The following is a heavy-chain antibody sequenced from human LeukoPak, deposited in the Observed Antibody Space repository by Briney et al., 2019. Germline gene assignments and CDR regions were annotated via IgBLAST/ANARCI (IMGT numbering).Heavy chain of an antibody. CDR1: GFTFSSYG. D-gene: IGHD2-8*01. J-gene: IGHJ4*02. Sequence: PGGSLRLSCAASGFTFSSYGMHWVRQAPGKGLEWVAVISYDGSNKYYADSVKGRFTISRDNSKNTLYLQMNSLRAEDTAVYYCAKDVMVDYWGQGTLVTVSS. V-gene: IGHV3-30*18. CDR2: ISYDGSNK. CDR3: AKDVMVDY.